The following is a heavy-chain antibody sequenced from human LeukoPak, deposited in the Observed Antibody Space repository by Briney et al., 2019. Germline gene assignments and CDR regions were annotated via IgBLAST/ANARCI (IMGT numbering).Heavy chain of an antibody. D-gene: IGHD3-22*01. CDR1: GGSISSYY. V-gene: IGHV4-59*08. CDR2: IYYSGST. J-gene: IGHJ4*02. CDR3: ARHFPPYYYDSSGYYPHFDY. Sequence: SETLSLTCTVSGGSISSYYWSWIRQPPGKGLEWIGYIYYSGSTNYNPSLKGRVTISVDTSKNQFSLKLSSVTAADTAVYYCARHFPPYYYDSSGYYPHFDYWGQGTLVTVSS.